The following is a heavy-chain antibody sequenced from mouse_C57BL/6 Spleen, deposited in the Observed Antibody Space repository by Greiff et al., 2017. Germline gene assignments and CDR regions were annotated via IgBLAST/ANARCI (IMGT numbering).Heavy chain of an antibody. CDR1: GFTFSDYG. CDR2: ISSGSSTI. V-gene: IGHV5-17*01. CDR3: ARRYDVAMDY. D-gene: IGHD2-14*01. J-gene: IGHJ4*01. Sequence: EVQVVESGGGLVKPGGSLKLSCAASGFTFSDYGMHWVRQGPEKGLEWVAYISSGSSTIYYADTVKGRFTISRDNAKNTLFLQMTSLRSEETAMYYCARRYDVAMDYWGQGTSVTVSS.